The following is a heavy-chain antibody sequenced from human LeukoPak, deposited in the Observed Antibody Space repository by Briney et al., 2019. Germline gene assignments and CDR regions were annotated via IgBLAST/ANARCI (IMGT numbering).Heavy chain of an antibody. J-gene: IGHJ3*02. D-gene: IGHD1-26*01. CDR1: GYRFTSYW. CDR3: ARRDAVGATMSAFDI. V-gene: IGHV5-51*01. Sequence: KTGESLKISCKGSGYRFTSYWIGWVRQMPGKGLEWIGIIYPGDSDTRYGPSFQGQVTISADKSISTAYLQWSSLKASDTAMYYCARRDAVGATMSAFDIWGQGTMVTVSS. CDR2: IYPGDSDT.